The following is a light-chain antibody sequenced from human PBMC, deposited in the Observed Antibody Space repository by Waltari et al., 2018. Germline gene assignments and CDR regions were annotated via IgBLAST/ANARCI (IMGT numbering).Light chain of an antibody. CDR3: QQANSFPLT. Sequence: DIQMTQSPSFVSASIGDRVVVTCRAGQGIRSWIAWYLQKPGNAPKLLIYAASSLQSGFPSRFSGGGSGTDFTLTISSLQPEDFATYYCQQANSFPLTFGGGTKVEIQ. V-gene: IGKV1-12*01. CDR1: QGIRSW. CDR2: AAS. J-gene: IGKJ4*01.